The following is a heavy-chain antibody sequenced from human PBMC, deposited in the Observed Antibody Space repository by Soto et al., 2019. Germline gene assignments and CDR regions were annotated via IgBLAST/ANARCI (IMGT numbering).Heavy chain of an antibody. V-gene: IGHV1-46*01. Sequence: ASVKVSCKASGYTFTSNYMHWVRQAPRQGLEWMGIINPSGGSTSYAQKFQGRVTMTRDTSTSTVYMELSSLRSEDTAVYYCARDRSDYGDYFSVGRGFDIWGQGTMVTVSS. D-gene: IGHD4-17*01. CDR1: GYTFTSNY. CDR3: ARDRSDYGDYFSVGRGFDI. J-gene: IGHJ3*02. CDR2: INPSGGST.